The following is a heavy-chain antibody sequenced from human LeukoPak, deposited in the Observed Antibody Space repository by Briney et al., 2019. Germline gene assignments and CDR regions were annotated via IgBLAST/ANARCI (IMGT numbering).Heavy chain of an antibody. D-gene: IGHD5-18*01. CDR3: ARDRIQLWRGNFDY. CDR1: GFTFSSYS. J-gene: IGHJ4*02. V-gene: IGHV3-21*01. CDR2: ISSSSSYI. Sequence: PGGSLRLSCAASGFTFSSYSMNWVRQAPGKGLEWVSSISSSSSYIYYADSVKGRFTISRDNAKNSLYLQMNSLRAEDTAVYYCARDRIQLWRGNFDYWGQGTLVTVSS.